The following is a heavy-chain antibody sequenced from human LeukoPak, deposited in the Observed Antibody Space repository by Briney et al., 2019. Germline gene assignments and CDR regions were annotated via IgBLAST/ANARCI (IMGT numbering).Heavy chain of an antibody. CDR2: IYYSGTT. Sequence: SETLSLTCTVSGGSISSSSYYWGWIRQPPGKGLEWIGSIYYSGTTYYNPSLKSRVTISVDTSKNQFSLNPSSVTAADTAVYYCARGNYDILTGYYLQWIDPWGQGTLVTVSS. J-gene: IGHJ5*02. D-gene: IGHD3-9*01. CDR3: ARGNYDILTGYYLQWIDP. CDR1: GGSISSSSYY. V-gene: IGHV4-39*01.